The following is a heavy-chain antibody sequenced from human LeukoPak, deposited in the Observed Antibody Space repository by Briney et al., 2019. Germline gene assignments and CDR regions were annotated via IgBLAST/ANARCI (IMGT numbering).Heavy chain of an antibody. D-gene: IGHD3-22*01. J-gene: IGHJ3*02. V-gene: IGHV3-11*06. Sequence: GGSLRLSCAASGFTFSDYYMSWIRQAPGKGLEWVSSISSSSSYIYYADSVKGRFTISRDNAKNSLYLQMNSLRAEDTAVYYCARDPYDSSGYGAFDIWGQGTMVTVSS. CDR2: ISSSSSYI. CDR1: GFTFSDYY. CDR3: ARDPYDSSGYGAFDI.